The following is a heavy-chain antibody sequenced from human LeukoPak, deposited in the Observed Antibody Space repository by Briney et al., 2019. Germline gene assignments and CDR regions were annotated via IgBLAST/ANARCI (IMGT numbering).Heavy chain of an antibody. D-gene: IGHD6-19*01. CDR1: GFTFSSYS. CDR2: ISSSSSYI. J-gene: IGHJ5*02. CDR3: ARLIPQGGWYSRWFDP. V-gene: IGHV3-21*01. Sequence: PGGSLRLSCAASGFTFSSYSMNWVRQAPGKGLEWVSSISSSSSYIYYADSVKGRFTISRDNAKNSLYLQMNSLRAEDTAVYYCARLIPQGGWYSRWFDPWGPGTLGTVSS.